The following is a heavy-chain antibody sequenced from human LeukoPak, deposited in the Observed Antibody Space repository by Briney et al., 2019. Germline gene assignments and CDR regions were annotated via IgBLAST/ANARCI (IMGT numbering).Heavy chain of an antibody. CDR2: INPNSGGT. CDR3: AKDPMITFGGVILDS. Sequence: ASVKVSCKASGYTFTGYYMHWVRQAPGQGLEWMGWINPNSGGTNYAQKFQGRVTMTRDTSISTAYMELSRLRSDDTAVYYCAKDPMITFGGVILDSWGQGTLVTVSS. CDR1: GYTFTGYY. J-gene: IGHJ5*02. D-gene: IGHD3-16*02. V-gene: IGHV1-2*02.